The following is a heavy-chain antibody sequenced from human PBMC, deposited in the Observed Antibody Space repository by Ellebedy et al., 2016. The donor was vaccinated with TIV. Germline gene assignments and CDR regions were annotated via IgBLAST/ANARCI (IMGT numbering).Heavy chain of an antibody. CDR2: IVAILGMT. V-gene: IGHV1-46*01. J-gene: IGHJ1*01. CDR1: GYTFTSYY. D-gene: IGHD4-17*01. Sequence: ASVKVSCKASGYTFTSYYMHWVRQAPGQGLEWMGRIVAILGMTNYAQKFQGRVTMTEDTSTDTAYMELSSLRSEDTAVYYCATGPNTGEYFQHWGQGTLVTVSS. CDR3: ATGPNTGEYFQH.